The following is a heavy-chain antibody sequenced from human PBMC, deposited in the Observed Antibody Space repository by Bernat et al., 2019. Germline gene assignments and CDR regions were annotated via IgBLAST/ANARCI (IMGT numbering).Heavy chain of an antibody. V-gene: IGHV3-53*02. CDR3: ARDDGTYFYY. D-gene: IGHD1-26*01. J-gene: IGHJ4*02. Sequence: EVQLVETGGGLIQPGGSLRLSCAASGVTVSSNYMSWARQAPGKGLEWVSVIYKNGCTKYADSVKGRFTISRDNSKNTLYLQMNSLRDEDTAVYYCARDDGTYFYYWGQGTLVTVSS. CDR2: IYKNGCT. CDR1: GVTVSSNY.